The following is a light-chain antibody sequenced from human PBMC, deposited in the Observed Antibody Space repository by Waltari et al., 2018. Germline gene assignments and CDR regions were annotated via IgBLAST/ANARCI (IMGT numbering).Light chain of an antibody. CDR1: DSDVGAYDF. CDR3: SSYTTGSAPGV. CDR2: EVS. Sequence: QSALTQPASVSGSPGQSITISCSGTDSDVGAYDFASWYQQHPGKAPHLIIYEVSNRPSGISTRFSASKSGNTASLPIAGLQPEEEADDYCSSYTTGSAPGVFGTGTRVTVL. V-gene: IGLV2-14*01. J-gene: IGLJ1*01.